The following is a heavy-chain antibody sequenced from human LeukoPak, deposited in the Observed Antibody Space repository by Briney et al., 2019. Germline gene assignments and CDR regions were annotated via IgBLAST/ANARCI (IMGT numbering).Heavy chain of an antibody. V-gene: IGHV3-30*02. Sequence: PGGSLRLSCVASGIIFRSSSMHWVRQAPGKGLEWLAFIRFDGSTKYYADSVKGRFTVSRDNSKSTLYLQMNSLRAEDTAVYYCAQPDFWGQGTLVTVSS. CDR3: AQPDF. J-gene: IGHJ4*02. CDR1: GIIFRSSS. CDR2: IRFDGSTK.